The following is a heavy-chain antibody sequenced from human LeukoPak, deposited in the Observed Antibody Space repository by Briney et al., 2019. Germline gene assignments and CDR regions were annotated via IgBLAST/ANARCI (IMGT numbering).Heavy chain of an antibody. CDR1: GGSFSGYY. V-gene: IGHV4-34*01. D-gene: IGHD1-26*01. Sequence: SETLSLTCAVYGGSFSGYYWSWIRQPPGKGLEWIGEINHSGSTNYNPSLKSRVTISVDTSKNQFSLKLSSVTAADTAVYYCARATSGSYPYWGQGTLVTVSS. J-gene: IGHJ4*02. CDR3: ARATSGSYPY. CDR2: INHSGST.